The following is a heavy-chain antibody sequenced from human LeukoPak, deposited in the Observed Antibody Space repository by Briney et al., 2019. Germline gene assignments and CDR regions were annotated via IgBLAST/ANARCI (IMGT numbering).Heavy chain of an antibody. CDR2: XCYSGRT. D-gene: IGHD2-2*02. CDR3: ARAGTQLLYFPYFDY. CDR1: GGSISSGDYY. V-gene: IGHV4-30-4*01. Sequence: SETLSLTCTASGGSISSGDYYWRWTRQPPGKXXXXXXXXCYSGRTYYNPSRKSRVIISVDTSKNQFSLKLSSVTAADTAVYYCARAGTQLLYFPYFDYWGQGTLVTVSS. J-gene: IGHJ4*02.